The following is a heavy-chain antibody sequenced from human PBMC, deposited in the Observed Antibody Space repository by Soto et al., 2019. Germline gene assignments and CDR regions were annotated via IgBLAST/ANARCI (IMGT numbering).Heavy chain of an antibody. J-gene: IGHJ4*02. V-gene: IGHV4-30-4*01. Sequence: QVQLQESGPGLVKPSQTLSLTCTVSGGSISSGDYYWSWIRQPPGKGLEWIGYIYYSGSTYYNPSLKSRVIVAIDTPKNLFSLKLDSVTAADTAVYYCARVYVWNCIRTSDPFDYWGQGPLLTVSS. CDR2: IYYSGST. CDR1: GGSISSGDYY. CDR3: ARVYVWNCIRTSDPFDY. D-gene: IGHD2-2*01.